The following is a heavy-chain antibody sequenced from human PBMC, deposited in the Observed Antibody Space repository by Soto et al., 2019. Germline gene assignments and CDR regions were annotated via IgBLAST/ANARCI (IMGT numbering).Heavy chain of an antibody. Sequence: EVQMLESGGGVVQPGGSLTLACAASGITLSGYAMNWVRLAPGRGLEWVSGINSGGSPFYADSAKGRFTISRDSSKNTLNLHMNTLRVEDAAIYYCAKTPAGGAHGTWYFDLWGRGTLVSVSS. CDR1: GITLSGYA. CDR2: INSGGSP. D-gene: IGHD3-10*01. J-gene: IGHJ2*01. V-gene: IGHV3-23*01. CDR3: AKTPAGGAHGTWYFDL.